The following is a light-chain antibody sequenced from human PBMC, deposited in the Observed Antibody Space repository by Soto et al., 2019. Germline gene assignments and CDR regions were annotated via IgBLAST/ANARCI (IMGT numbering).Light chain of an antibody. CDR2: AAS. Sequence: DIQMTQSPSSVSASVGDRVTITCRASQGISSWLVWYQQKPGKAPNLLIYAASRLQSGVPSRFSGSGSGTDFTLTISSLQPEDFATYYCQQANSFPPTFGQGTKLEIK. CDR3: QQANSFPPT. CDR1: QGISSW. V-gene: IGKV1-12*01. J-gene: IGKJ2*01.